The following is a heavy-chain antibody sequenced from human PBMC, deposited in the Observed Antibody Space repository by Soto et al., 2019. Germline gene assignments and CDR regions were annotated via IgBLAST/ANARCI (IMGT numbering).Heavy chain of an antibody. V-gene: IGHV4-59*08. CDR3: ARQRVTPVWFDP. CDR2: IYYSGST. D-gene: IGHD4-4*01. Sequence: QVQLQESGPGLVKPSETLSLTCTVSGGSISSYYWSWIRQPPGKGLEWIGYIYYSGSTNYNPSLKSRVTISVDTAKNQFSLKLSSVTAADTAVYYGARQRVTPVWFDPWGQGTLVTVSS. J-gene: IGHJ5*02. CDR1: GGSISSYY.